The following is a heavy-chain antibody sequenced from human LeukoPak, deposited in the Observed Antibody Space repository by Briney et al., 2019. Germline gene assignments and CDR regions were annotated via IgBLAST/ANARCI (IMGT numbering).Heavy chain of an antibody. D-gene: IGHD5-24*01. V-gene: IGHV1-2*02. CDR3: ASRMLATIIEY. Sequence: ASVKVSCKASGYTFTGYFMHWVRQAPGQGLEWMGWINPNSGGTNYAQKFQGRVTMTRDTSISTAYMQLSWLRSDDTAVYYCASRMLATIIEYWGQGTLVTVSS. CDR1: GYTFTGYF. J-gene: IGHJ4*02. CDR2: INPNSGGT.